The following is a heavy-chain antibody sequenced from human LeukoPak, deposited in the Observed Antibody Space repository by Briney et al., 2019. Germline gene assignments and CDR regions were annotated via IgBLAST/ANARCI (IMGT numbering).Heavy chain of an antibody. Sequence: GGSLRLSCAASGFTFSSYAMSWVRQAPGKGLEWVSAISGSGGSTYYADSVKGRLTISRDNSKNTLYLQMNSLRAEDTAVYYCAKYRKRGYSGYGFDYWGQGTLVTVSS. CDR3: AKYRKRGYSGYGFDY. D-gene: IGHD5-12*01. CDR2: ISGSGGST. CDR1: GFTFSSYA. J-gene: IGHJ4*02. V-gene: IGHV3-23*01.